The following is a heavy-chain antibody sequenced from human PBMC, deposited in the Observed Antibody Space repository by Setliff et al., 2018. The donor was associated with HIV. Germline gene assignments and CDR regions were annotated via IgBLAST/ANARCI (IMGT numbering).Heavy chain of an antibody. CDR3: ARGAYDSSGDF. J-gene: IGHJ4*02. V-gene: IGHV5-51*01. Sequence: GESLKISCKGSGYIFTSYWIAWVRQMPGKGLEWMGIIYPGDSETRYNPSFQGQVTISADKSISTAYLQWSSLKASDAAMYYCARGAYDSSGDFWGQGTLVTVSS. D-gene: IGHD3-22*01. CDR2: IYPGDSET. CDR1: GYIFTSYW.